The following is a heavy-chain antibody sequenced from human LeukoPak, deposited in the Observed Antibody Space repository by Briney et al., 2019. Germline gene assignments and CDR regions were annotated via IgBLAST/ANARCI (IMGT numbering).Heavy chain of an antibody. CDR1: GGSISPYY. CDR3: ARAFYPGYYSYMAV. J-gene: IGHJ6*03. Sequence: KTSETLSLTCTVSGGSISPYYWSWIRQPPGKGLEWIGYIYYSGSTNYNPSLKSRVTISVDTSKNQFPLKLSSVTAADTAVYYCARAFYPGYYSYMAVWGKGTTVTVSS. CDR2: IYYSGST. D-gene: IGHD3-3*02. V-gene: IGHV4-59*01.